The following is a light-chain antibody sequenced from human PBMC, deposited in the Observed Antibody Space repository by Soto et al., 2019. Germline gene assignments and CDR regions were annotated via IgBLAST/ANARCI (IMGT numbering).Light chain of an antibody. Sequence: QSVLTQSPSASGTPGQRVTISCSGGSSNIGGNTVDWYQQFPGTGPKLLIYDSNQRPPGVPDKFSGSKSATSASLAIRGVQPADEADYYCATSDASMSVWVFGGGTKLTVL. CDR2: DSN. J-gene: IGLJ3*02. V-gene: IGLV1-44*01. CDR1: SSNIGGNT. CDR3: ATSDASMSVWV.